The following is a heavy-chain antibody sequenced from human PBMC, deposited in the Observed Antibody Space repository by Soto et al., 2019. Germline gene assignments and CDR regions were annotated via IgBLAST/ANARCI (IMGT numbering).Heavy chain of an antibody. J-gene: IGHJ6*02. Sequence: QVQLVESGGGLVKPGGSLRLSCAASGFTFSDYYMSWIRQAPGKGLEWVSYISSSSSYTNYADSGKGRFTISRDNAKNSLYLQMNSLRAEDTAVYYCARDKKSGSGGSSYYYYDGMDVWGQGTTVTVSS. CDR2: ISSSSSYT. CDR1: GFTFSDYY. V-gene: IGHV3-11*06. CDR3: ARDKKSGSGGSSYYYYDGMDV. D-gene: IGHD2-15*01.